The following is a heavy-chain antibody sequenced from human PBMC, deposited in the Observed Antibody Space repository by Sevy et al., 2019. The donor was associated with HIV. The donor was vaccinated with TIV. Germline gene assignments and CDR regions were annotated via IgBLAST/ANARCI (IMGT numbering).Heavy chain of an antibody. Sequence: SETLSLTCTVSGGSINSDHWNWIRQPPGKGLEWTGYVYYTGGTNYNPSLKNRVTISVDRTKNQFSLKLTSVTAADTAVYYCARRNDFAIWGQGTMVTVSS. V-gene: IGHV4-59*08. CDR3: ARRNDFAI. CDR2: VYYTGGT. CDR1: GGSINSDH. J-gene: IGHJ3*02.